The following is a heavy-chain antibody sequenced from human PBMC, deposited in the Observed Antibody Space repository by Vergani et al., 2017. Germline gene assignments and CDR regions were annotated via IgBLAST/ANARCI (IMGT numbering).Heavy chain of an antibody. D-gene: IGHD2-15*01. CDR1: GGSISSYY. CDR3: ARSLGYCSGGSCYAGLKPFDY. V-gene: IGHV4-59*01. J-gene: IGHJ4*02. CDR2: IYYSGST. Sequence: QVKLQESGPGLVKPSETLSLTCTVSGGSISSYYWSWIRQPPGKGLEWIGYIYYSGSTNYNPSLKSRVTISVDTSKNQFSLKLSSVTAADTAVYYCARSLGYCSGGSCYAGLKPFDYWGQGTLVTVSS.